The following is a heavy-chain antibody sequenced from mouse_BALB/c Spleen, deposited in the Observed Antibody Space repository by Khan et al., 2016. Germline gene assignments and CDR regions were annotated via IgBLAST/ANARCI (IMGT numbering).Heavy chain of an antibody. CDR2: INPSSDYT. V-gene: IGHV1-4*01. Sequence: QVQLQQSGAELARPGASVKMSCKASGYTFTSYTMFWVKQRPGQGLEWIGYINPSSDYTDYNQKFKDKATLTADKSSSTAYMQLNSLTSEDSAVYYCAREGWLLGYFDYWCQGTTLTGSS. J-gene: IGHJ2*01. CDR3: AREGWLLGYFDY. D-gene: IGHD2-3*01. CDR1: GYTFTSYT.